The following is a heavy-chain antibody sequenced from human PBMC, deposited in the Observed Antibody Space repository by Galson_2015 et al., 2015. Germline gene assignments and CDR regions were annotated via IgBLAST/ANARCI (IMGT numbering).Heavy chain of an antibody. CDR1: GFTFSNAW. Sequence: SLRLSCAASGFTFSNAWMSWVRQAPGKGLEWVGRIKSKTDGGTTDYAAPVKGRFTISRDDSKNTLYLQMNSLKTEDTAVYYCTTRMVQGRRAKYYYYMDVWGKGTTVTVSS. CDR2: IKSKTDGGTT. J-gene: IGHJ6*03. CDR3: TTRMVQGRRAKYYYYMDV. V-gene: IGHV3-15*01. D-gene: IGHD3-10*01.